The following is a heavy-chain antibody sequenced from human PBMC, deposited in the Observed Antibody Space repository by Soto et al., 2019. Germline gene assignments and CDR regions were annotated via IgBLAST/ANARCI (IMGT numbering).Heavy chain of an antibody. J-gene: IGHJ5*02. D-gene: IGHD2-2*01. CDR2: INHSGST. Sequence: SETLSLTCAVYGGSFSGYYWSWIRQPPGKGLEWIGEINHSGSTNYNPSLKSRVTISVDTSKNQFSLKLSSVTAADTAVYYCARELPRYQLLSHGSTNWFDPWGQGTLVTGSS. CDR3: ARELPRYQLLSHGSTNWFDP. V-gene: IGHV4-34*01. CDR1: GGSFSGYY.